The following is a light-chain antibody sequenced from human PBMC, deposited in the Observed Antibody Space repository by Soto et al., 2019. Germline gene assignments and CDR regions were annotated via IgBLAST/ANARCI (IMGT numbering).Light chain of an antibody. Sequence: EIVMTQSPATLSVSPGERATLSCRASQSVDSNLAWYQQKPGQAPRLLIFGASTRATGIPARFSGSGSGTDFTLTISSLQSEDSATYYCLQDINYPWTFGQGTKVDI. J-gene: IGKJ1*01. CDR2: GAS. V-gene: IGKV3D-15*01. CDR1: QSVDSN. CDR3: LQDINYPWT.